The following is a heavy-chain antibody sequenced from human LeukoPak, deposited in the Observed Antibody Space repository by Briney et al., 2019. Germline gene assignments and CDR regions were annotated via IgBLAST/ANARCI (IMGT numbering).Heavy chain of an antibody. V-gene: IGHV3-30*04. CDR3: ARAEYGSGGWCFLIQF. D-gene: IGHD2-15*01. CDR1: GFSFNTYS. Sequence: RSLRLSCAASGFSFNTYSMHWDRQAPGKGPVGVAIKSNDGRKTFYADSVKGRFTISRDNSKSTLFLQMNSLRAEDTAVYYCARAEYGSGGWCFLIQFWGHGTHVTVSA. J-gene: IGHJ4*01. CDR2: KSNDGRKT.